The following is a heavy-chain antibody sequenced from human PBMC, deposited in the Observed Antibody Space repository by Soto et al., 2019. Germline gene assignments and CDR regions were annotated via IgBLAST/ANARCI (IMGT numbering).Heavy chain of an antibody. V-gene: IGHV1-46*01. J-gene: IGHJ4*02. D-gene: IGHD3-9*01. CDR3: ARERTYFGDY. CDR1: GYIFTSYY. Sequence: ASVKVSCKASGYIFTSYYIHWVRQAPGQGPEWMGIINPSGGDTVYAQKFQGRVTMTRDTSTSTVYMELSSLRSEDTAVYYCARERTYFGDYWGQGTLVTVSS. CDR2: INPSGGDT.